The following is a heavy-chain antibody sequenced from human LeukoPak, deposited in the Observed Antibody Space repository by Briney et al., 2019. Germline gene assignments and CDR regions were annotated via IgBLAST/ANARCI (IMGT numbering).Heavy chain of an antibody. J-gene: IGHJ4*02. CDR2: IIPILGIA. CDR3: ARDEESYSSGWYRGY. Sequence: ASVKVSCKASGYTFTSYAISWVRQAPGQGLEWMGRIIPILGIANYAQKFQGRVTITADKSTSTAYMELSSLRSEDTAVYYCARDEESYSSGWYRGYWGQGTLVTVSS. V-gene: IGHV1-69*04. CDR1: GYTFTSYA. D-gene: IGHD6-19*01.